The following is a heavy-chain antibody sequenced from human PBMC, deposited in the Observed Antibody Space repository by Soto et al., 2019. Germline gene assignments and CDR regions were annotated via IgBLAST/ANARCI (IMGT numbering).Heavy chain of an antibody. CDR1: GGSISSYY. CDR2: IYYSGST. Sequence: SETLSLTCTVSGGSISSYYWSWIRQPPGKGLEWIGYIYYSGSTNYNPSLKSRVTISVDTSKNQFSLKLSSVTAADTAVYYCAASRITRPKYYYYYYMDVWGKGTTVTVSS. CDR3: AASRITRPKYYYYYYMDV. J-gene: IGHJ6*03. V-gene: IGHV4-59*01. D-gene: IGHD3-3*01.